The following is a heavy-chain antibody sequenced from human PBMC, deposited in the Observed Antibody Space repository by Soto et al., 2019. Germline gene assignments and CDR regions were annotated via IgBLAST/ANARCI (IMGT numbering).Heavy chain of an antibody. CDR3: ARGWTTVYNWFDP. CDR2: IYYSGST. CDR1: GGSISSYY. J-gene: IGHJ5*02. Sequence: SETLSLTCTVSGGSISSYYWSWIRQPPGKGLEWIGYIYYSGSTNYNPSLKSRVTISVDTSKNQLSLKLSSVTAADTAVYYCARGWTTVYNWFDPWGQGTLVTVSS. V-gene: IGHV4-59*01. D-gene: IGHD4-17*01.